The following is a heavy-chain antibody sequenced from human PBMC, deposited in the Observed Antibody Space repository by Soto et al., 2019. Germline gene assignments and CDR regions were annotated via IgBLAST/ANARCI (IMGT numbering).Heavy chain of an antibody. CDR1: GFSLSSSGVA. V-gene: IGHV2-5*02. Sequence: QITLRESGPTLVKPTQTLTLTCTFSGFSLSSSGVAVGWIRQPPGKAPEWLALVYCDDDKRYSPSLKTRLTITKDTSKNQVVLTMANMDPVDTATYYCTHCAHCTYESGDVITNAEYFQHWGQGTLVTVSS. D-gene: IGHD3-10*01. J-gene: IGHJ1*01. CDR3: THCAHCTYESGDVITNAEYFQH. CDR2: VYCDDDK.